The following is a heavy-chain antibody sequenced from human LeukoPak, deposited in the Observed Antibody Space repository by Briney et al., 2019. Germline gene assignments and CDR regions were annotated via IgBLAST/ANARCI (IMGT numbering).Heavy chain of an antibody. CDR3: ARDATTELGTVYMDV. V-gene: IGHV3-30*03. D-gene: IGHD4-17*01. J-gene: IGHJ6*03. Sequence: GGSLRLSCAASGFTFSSYGMHWVRQAPGKGLEWVAVISYDGSNKYYADSVKGRFTISRDNSKNTLYLQMYSLRVEDTAVYYCARDATTELGTVYMDVWGKGTTVTISS. CDR2: ISYDGSNK. CDR1: GFTFSSYG.